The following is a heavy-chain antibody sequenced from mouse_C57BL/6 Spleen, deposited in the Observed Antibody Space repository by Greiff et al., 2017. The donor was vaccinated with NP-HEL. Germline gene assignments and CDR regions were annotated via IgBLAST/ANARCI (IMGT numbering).Heavy chain of an antibody. CDR2: IYPSDSET. J-gene: IGHJ2*01. CDR3: ARGSNYYFDY. V-gene: IGHV1-61*01. CDR1: GYTFTSYW. D-gene: IGHD2-5*01. Sequence: QVHVKQPGAELVRPGSSVKLSCKASGYTFTSYWMDWVKQRPGQGLEWIGNIYPSDSETHYNQKFKDKATLTVDKSSSTAYMQLSSLTSEDSAVYYCARGSNYYFDYWGQGTTLTVSS.